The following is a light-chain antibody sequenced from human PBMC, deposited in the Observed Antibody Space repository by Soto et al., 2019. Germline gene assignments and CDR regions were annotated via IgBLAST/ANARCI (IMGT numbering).Light chain of an antibody. Sequence: IQMTQSPSTLSASVGDRVTITCRASQSISSWLAWYQQKPGKAPKLLIYKPSTVESGVPSRFSGSASGTAFSLTFSCLQTDDFATYYCEQYNGYAYWTCGQGTKVEIK. CDR3: EQYNGYAYWT. J-gene: IGKJ1*01. CDR1: QSISSW. V-gene: IGKV1-5*03. CDR2: KPS.